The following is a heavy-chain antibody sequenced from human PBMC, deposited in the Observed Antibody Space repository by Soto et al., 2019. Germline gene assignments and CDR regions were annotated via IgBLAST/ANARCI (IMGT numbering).Heavy chain of an antibody. J-gene: IGHJ4*02. CDR3: ARASPYGDYALDY. CDR2: ISYSGST. Sequence: SETLSLTCTVSGGSISSYYWIWIRQPPGKGLEWIGYISYSGSTNYNPSLKSRPTISVDTSKNQFSLKLRSVTASDTAVYYCARASPYGDYALDYWGQGTLVTVSS. V-gene: IGHV4-59*01. D-gene: IGHD4-17*01. CDR1: GGSISSYY.